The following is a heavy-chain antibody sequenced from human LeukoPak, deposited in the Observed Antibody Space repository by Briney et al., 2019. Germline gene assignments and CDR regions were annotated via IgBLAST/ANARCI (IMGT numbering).Heavy chain of an antibody. CDR1: GYSISSGYY. CDR2: IYHSGST. CDR3: ATSPAGWFDP. J-gene: IGHJ5*02. V-gene: IGHV4-38-2*02. Sequence: SETLSLTCTVSGYSISSGYYWGWIRQPPGKGLEWIGSIYHSGSTYYNPSLKSRVTISVDTSKNQFSMKLSSVTAADTAVYYCATSPAGWFDPWGQGTLVTVSS.